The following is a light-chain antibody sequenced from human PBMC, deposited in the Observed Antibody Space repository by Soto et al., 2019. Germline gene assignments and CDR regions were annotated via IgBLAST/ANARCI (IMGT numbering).Light chain of an antibody. J-gene: IGLJ1*01. CDR1: SGSIASNF. V-gene: IGLV6-57*04. CDR3: QSYDSSNQGV. Sequence: NFMLTQSHSVSESPGKTVTISCTRSSGSIASNFVQWYQQRPGSAPTTVIYEDNQRPSGVPDRFSGSIDSSSNSASLTISGLKTEDEADYYCQSYDSSNQGVFGTGTKLTVL. CDR2: EDN.